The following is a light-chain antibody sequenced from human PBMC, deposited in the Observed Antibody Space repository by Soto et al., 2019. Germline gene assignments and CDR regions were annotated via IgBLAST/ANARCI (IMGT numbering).Light chain of an antibody. V-gene: IGKV1-12*01. CDR3: QQAHIFPLT. Sequence: DIQMTQSPSSLSASVGDRVTITCRASQDVNTWLAWYQQKPGRAPNLLFFAASSLQSGVPSRFSGNGSGTHFTLSISSLQPEDFATYYCQQAHIFPLTFGGGTKVEIK. CDR2: AAS. CDR1: QDVNTW. J-gene: IGKJ4*01.